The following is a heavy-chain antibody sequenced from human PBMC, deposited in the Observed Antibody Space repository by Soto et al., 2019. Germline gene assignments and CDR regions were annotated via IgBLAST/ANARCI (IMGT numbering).Heavy chain of an antibody. Sequence: GGSLRLSCAGSGFSFASYVVTWVRQAPGKGPEWVSAISGNGGSTYYADSVKGRFTSSRDNSKNTLYLQMNSLRAEDTAIYYCARDYGDSYSDLWGRGTPVTVSS. V-gene: IGHV3-23*01. CDR1: GFSFASYV. CDR2: ISGNGGST. D-gene: IGHD4-17*01. J-gene: IGHJ2*01. CDR3: ARDYGDSYSDL.